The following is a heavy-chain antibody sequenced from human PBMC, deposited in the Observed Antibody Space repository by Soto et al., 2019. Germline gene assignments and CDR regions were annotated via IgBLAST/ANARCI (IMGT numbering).Heavy chain of an antibody. CDR2: ISYDGSNK. CDR3: ARDPGSFAFDI. D-gene: IGHD6-25*01. V-gene: IGHV3-30-3*01. CDR1: GFTFSSYA. Sequence: GGSLRLSCAASGFTFSSYAMHWVRQAPGKGLEWVAVISYDGSNKYYADSVKGRFTISRDNSKNTLYLQMNSLRAEDTAVYYCARDPGSFAFDIWGQGTMVTVS. J-gene: IGHJ3*02.